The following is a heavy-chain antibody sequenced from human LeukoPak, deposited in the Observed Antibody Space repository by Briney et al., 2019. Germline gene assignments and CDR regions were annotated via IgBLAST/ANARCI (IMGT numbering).Heavy chain of an antibody. CDR2: IYTSGST. CDR1: GGSISSYY. CDR3: ARETYYYGSGSYYNVPAKSYYYYYYYMDV. V-gene: IGHV4-4*07. Sequence: PSETLSLTCTVSGGSISSYYWSWLRQPAGKGLEWIGRIYTSGSTNYNPSLKSRVTISVDKAKNQFSLKLSSVTAADTAVYYCARETYYYGSGSYYNVPAKSYYYYYYYMDVWGKGTTVSVSS. D-gene: IGHD3-10*01. J-gene: IGHJ6*03.